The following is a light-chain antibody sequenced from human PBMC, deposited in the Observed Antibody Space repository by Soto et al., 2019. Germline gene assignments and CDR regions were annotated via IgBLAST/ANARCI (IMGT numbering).Light chain of an antibody. V-gene: IGKV3-15*01. J-gene: IGKJ1*01. CDR3: QQYHNWPLT. CDR2: GAA. CDR1: QSLSSN. Sequence: EIVMTQSPATLSVSPGERATLSCRASQSLSSNLAWYQQKPGQAPRLLIYGAATRATGVPARFSGSGSGTEFTLTISALRSEDFAAYYCQQYHNWPLTFGQGTKVEI.